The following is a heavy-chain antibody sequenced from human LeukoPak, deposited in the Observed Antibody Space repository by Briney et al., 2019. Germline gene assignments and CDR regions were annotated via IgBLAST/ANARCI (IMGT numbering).Heavy chain of an antibody. CDR2: IRSKANGYAT. J-gene: IGHJ4*02. CDR1: GFTFRGSA. D-gene: IGHD3-10*01. Sequence: GGSLRLSCAASGFTFRGSAMHWVRQASGKGLEWVGRIRSKANGYATAYAASVIGRFTISRDDSKNTAYLQMNSLKTEDTAVYYCTRQFTMEGYDYWGQGTLVTVSS. V-gene: IGHV3-73*01. CDR3: TRQFTMEGYDY.